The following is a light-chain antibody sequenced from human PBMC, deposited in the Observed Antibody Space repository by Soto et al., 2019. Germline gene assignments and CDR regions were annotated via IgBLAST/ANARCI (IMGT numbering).Light chain of an antibody. CDR1: ASNIGTYA. J-gene: IGLJ2*01. Sequence: QSVLTQPPSASGTPGQRFTISCSGSASNIGTYAINWYQQLPGAAPKLLIYEGTKRPSEISDRFSGSESDTTASLIISGLQPEDEADYYCSSYAGSSARVVFGGGTKLTVL. CDR3: SSYAGSSARVV. CDR2: EGT. V-gene: IGLV1-44*01.